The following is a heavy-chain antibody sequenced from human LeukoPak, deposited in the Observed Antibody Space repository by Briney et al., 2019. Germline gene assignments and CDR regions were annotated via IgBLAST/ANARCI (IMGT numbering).Heavy chain of an antibody. J-gene: IGHJ6*02. CDR2: IYYSGST. CDR1: GGSVSSGSYY. CDR3: ARDRGIAAAGINYYYYGMDV. D-gene: IGHD6-13*01. V-gene: IGHV4-61*01. Sequence: TSETLSLTCTVSGGSVSSGSYYWSWIRQPPGKGLEWIGYIYYSGSTNYNPSLKSRVTISVGTSKNQFSLKLSSVTAADTAVYYCARDRGIAAAGINYYYYGMDVWGQGTTVTVSS.